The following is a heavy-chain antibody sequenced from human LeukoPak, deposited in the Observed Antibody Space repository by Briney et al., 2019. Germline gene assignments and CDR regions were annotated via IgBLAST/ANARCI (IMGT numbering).Heavy chain of an antibody. CDR2: IFPSGGEI. Sequence: PGGSLRLSCAASGFTFSTFAMIWVRQPPGKGLEWVSSIFPSGGEIHYADSVRGRFTISRDNSKSTLSLQMNSLRAEDTALYHCARGRGGSYYDYWGQGTLVTVSS. J-gene: IGHJ4*02. D-gene: IGHD3-16*01. V-gene: IGHV3-23*01. CDR1: GFTFSTFA. CDR3: ARGRGGSYYDY.